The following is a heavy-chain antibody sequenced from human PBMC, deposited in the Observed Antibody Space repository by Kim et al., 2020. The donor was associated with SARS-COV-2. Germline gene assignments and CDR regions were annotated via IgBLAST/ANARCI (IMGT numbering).Heavy chain of an antibody. D-gene: IGHD2-15*01. V-gene: IGHV3-23*01. CDR3: AKLECSGGSCYHY. Sequence: YADSVKGRFTISRDNSKNTLYLQMNSLRAGDTAVYYCAKLECSGGSCYHYWGQGTLVTVSS. J-gene: IGHJ4*02.